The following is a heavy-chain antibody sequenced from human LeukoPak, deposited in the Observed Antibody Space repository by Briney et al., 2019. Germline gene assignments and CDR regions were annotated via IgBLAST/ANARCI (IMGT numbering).Heavy chain of an antibody. CDR3: TRVNTYYDVDGWFDP. Sequence: GGSLRLSCAASGFTFGSYSMHWVRQAPGRGLEWVAVISYDSYNKWFAESVKGQFTISRDNSKNTLYLHMNSLRVEDTAVYYCTRVNTYYDVDGWFDPWGQGTLVTVSS. CDR1: GFTFGSYS. J-gene: IGHJ5*02. V-gene: IGHV3-30-3*01. CDR2: ISYDSYNK. D-gene: IGHD3-16*01.